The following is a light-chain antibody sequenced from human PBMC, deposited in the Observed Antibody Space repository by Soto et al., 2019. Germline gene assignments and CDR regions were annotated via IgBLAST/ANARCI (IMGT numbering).Light chain of an antibody. CDR3: HQYGTLPYA. J-gene: IGKJ2*01. Sequence: IALTQSPGTLSLSPGERATLSCRASQRVSSNYVAWYQHKPGQAPRLLIHGASIRATGIPDRFSGSGSGTAFTLTISRLEPEDFAVYYCHQYGTLPYAFGQGTKLHIK. V-gene: IGKV3-20*01. CDR1: QRVSSNY. CDR2: GAS.